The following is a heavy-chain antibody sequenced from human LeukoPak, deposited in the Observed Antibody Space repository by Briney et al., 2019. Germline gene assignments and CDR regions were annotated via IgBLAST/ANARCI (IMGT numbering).Heavy chain of an antibody. D-gene: IGHD2-15*01. CDR2: INHSGST. CDR3: ARLMTSVVVVPATPPDYYYMDV. J-gene: IGHJ6*03. V-gene: IGHV4-34*01. Sequence: SETLSLTCAVYGGSFSGYYWSWIRQPPGKGLEWIGEINHSGSTNYNPSLKSRVTISVDTSKNQFSLKLTSVTAADTAVYFCARLMTSVVVVPATPPDYYYMDVWGKGTTVTISS. CDR1: GGSFSGYY.